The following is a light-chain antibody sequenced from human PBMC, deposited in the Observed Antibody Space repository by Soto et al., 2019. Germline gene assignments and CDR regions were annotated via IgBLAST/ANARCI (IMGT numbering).Light chain of an antibody. CDR1: QGISNY. J-gene: IGKJ1*01. CDR2: EAS. V-gene: IGKV1-27*01. CDR3: QKYNSAPKT. Sequence: DIQMTQSPSSLSASVGDRVTITCRASQGISNYLAWYQQKPGKVPKLLIYEASTLQSGVPSRFSGSGSGTDFPLTISSLQPEEVATYYCQKYNSAPKTFGQGTNVEIK.